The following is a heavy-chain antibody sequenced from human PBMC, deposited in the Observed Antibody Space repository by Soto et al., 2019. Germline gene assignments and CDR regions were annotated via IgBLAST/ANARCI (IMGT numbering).Heavy chain of an antibody. Sequence: EVLLLESGGGLVQPGGSPSLSCAGSGFTFSNYAMSWVRQAPGKGLAWVSAISGSGGSTYYADSVKGRFTISRDNSTNTLYLQMNSLRAEDTALYYCAKVPVGATGRFDYWGQGTLVTVSS. V-gene: IGHV3-23*01. CDR2: ISGSGGST. J-gene: IGHJ4*02. D-gene: IGHD1-26*01. CDR1: GFTFSNYA. CDR3: AKVPVGATGRFDY.